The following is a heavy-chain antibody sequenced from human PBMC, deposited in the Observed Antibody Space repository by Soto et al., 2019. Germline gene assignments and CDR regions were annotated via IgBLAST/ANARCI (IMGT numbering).Heavy chain of an antibody. CDR2: ISSSSSYI. J-gene: IGHJ3*02. CDR1: GFTFSSYS. V-gene: IGHV3-21*01. CDR3: ARGGVAGYDILTGYYLDAFDI. D-gene: IGHD3-9*01. Sequence: EVQLVESGGSLVKPGGSLRLSCAASGFTFSSYSMNWVRQAPGKGLEWVSSISSSSSYIYYADSVKGRFTISRDNAKNSLYLQMNSLRAEDTAVYYCARGGVAGYDILTGYYLDAFDIWGQGTMVTVSS.